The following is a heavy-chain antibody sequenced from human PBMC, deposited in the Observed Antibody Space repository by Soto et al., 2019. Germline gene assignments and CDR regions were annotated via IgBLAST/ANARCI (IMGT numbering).Heavy chain of an antibody. CDR1: GFTFSSYA. Sequence: EMQLLESGGGLVHPGGSLRLSCAASGFTFSSYAMNWVRQAPGKGLEWVSGISGSGGSIYLADSVKGRFTISRDNSKNTLYLQMNSLRAEDTAIYYCAKTQTFWTGNYWGQGTLVTVSS. CDR2: ISGSGGSI. D-gene: IGHD3-3*01. V-gene: IGHV3-23*01. J-gene: IGHJ4*02. CDR3: AKTQTFWTGNY.